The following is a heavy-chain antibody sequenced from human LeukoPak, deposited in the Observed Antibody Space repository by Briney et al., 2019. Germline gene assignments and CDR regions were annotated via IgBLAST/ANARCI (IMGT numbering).Heavy chain of an antibody. CDR1: GFTFSSYD. V-gene: IGHV3-13*03. J-gene: IGHJ4*02. D-gene: IGHD4-23*01. CDR2: IGTTGDT. CDR3: ARDYGGSSPFDY. Sequence: GGSLRLSCAACGFTFSSYDMHWVRQATGKGLEWVSAIGTTGDTYYPGSVKGQFTISRENAKNSMYLQMNSLRAEDTAVYYCARDYGGSSPFDYWGQGTLVTVSS.